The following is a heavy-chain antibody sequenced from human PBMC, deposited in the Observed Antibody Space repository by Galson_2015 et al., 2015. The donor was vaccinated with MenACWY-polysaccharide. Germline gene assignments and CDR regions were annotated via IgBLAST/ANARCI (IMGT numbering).Heavy chain of an antibody. V-gene: IGHV1-2*06. J-gene: IGHJ5*02. CDR3: ARERGVIVLAANLFDP. CDR1: GFTFTDYY. D-gene: IGHD3-16*02. Sequence: SVKVSCKASGFTFTDYYLHWVRQAPGQGLEWMGRINPNTGGTTYSQKFQGRVTMTRDKSISTAYMELRRLRSDDTAVYYCARERGVIVLAANLFDPWGQGTLVTVSS. CDR2: INPNTGGT.